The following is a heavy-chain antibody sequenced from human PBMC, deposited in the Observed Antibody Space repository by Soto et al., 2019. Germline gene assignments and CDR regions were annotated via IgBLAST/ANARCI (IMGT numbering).Heavy chain of an antibody. CDR2: IYYSGST. D-gene: IGHD2-21*02. Sequence: PSETLSLTCTVSGGSISSYYWSWIRQPPGKGLEWIGYIYYSGSTNYNPSLKSRVTIPVDTSKNQFSLKLSSVTAADTAVYYCARGGDCGGDCFYFDHWGQGTLVTVS. J-gene: IGHJ4*02. CDR1: GGSISSYY. V-gene: IGHV4-59*01. CDR3: ARGGDCGGDCFYFDH.